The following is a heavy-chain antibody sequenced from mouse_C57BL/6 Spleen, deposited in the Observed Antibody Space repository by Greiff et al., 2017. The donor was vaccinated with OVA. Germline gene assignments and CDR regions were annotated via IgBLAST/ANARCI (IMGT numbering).Heavy chain of an antibody. CDR1: GYAFSSSW. J-gene: IGHJ2*01. D-gene: IGHD2-2*01. CDR2: IYPGDGDT. V-gene: IGHV1-82*01. Sequence: VQLVESGPELVKPGASVKISCKASGYAFSSSWMNWVKQRPGKGLEWIGRIYPGDGDTNYNGKFKGKATLTADKSSSTAYMQLSSLTSEDSAVYFCARSGATMVTYFDYWGQGTTLTVSS. CDR3: ARSGATMVTYFDY.